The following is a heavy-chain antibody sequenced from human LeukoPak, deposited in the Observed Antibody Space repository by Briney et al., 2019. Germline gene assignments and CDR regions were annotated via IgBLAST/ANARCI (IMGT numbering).Heavy chain of an antibody. V-gene: IGHV1-46*01. D-gene: IGHD3-16*02. CDR1: GYTFTSYY. Sequence: ASVKVSCKASGYTFTSYYMHWVRQAPGQGLEWMGIINPSGGSTSYAQKFQGRVTMTRDMSTSTVYMELSSLRSEDTAVYYCARELRLGELSLNSMDYWGREPWSPSPQ. J-gene: IGHJ4*02. CDR2: INPSGGST. CDR3: ARELRLGELSLNSMDY.